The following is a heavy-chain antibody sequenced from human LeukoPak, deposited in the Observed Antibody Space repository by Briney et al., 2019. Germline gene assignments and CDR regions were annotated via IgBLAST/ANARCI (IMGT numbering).Heavy chain of an antibody. D-gene: IGHD3-10*02. Sequence: GGSLRLSCAVSGFTLRNYNMNWGRQAPGKGLGWVSYISSSGSTIYYADSVKGRFTISRDNATNSLYLQMNSLRAEDTAVYYCAELGITMIGGVWGKGTTVTISS. CDR2: ISSSGSTI. V-gene: IGHV3-48*03. J-gene: IGHJ6*01. CDR1: GFTLRNYN. CDR3: AELGITMIGGV.